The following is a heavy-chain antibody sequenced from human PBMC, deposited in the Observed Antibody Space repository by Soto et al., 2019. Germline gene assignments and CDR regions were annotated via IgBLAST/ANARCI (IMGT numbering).Heavy chain of an antibody. V-gene: IGHV3-23*01. Sequence: GGSLRLSCAASGFTFSSYAMSWVRQAPGKGLEWVSAISGRGHSTYYADSVKGRFTISRDNSKNTLYLQMNSLRAEDAAVYYCANEVSRGAFDFWGQGTMVTVSS. CDR1: GFTFSSYA. J-gene: IGHJ3*01. CDR3: ANEVSRGAFDF. D-gene: IGHD2-8*01. CDR2: ISGRGHST.